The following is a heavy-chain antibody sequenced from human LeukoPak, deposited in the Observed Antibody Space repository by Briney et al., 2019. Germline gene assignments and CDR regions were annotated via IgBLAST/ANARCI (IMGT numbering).Heavy chain of an antibody. Sequence: GGSLRLSCAASGFTFSKFAMSWVRQAPGKGLEWVSGINWNGGSTGYADSVKGRFTISRDNAKNSLYLQMNSLRAEDTALYYCARDAIVEDNAFDIWGQGTMVTVSS. CDR2: INWNGGST. CDR3: ARDAIVEDNAFDI. D-gene: IGHD3-22*01. J-gene: IGHJ3*02. V-gene: IGHV3-20*04. CDR1: GFTFSKFA.